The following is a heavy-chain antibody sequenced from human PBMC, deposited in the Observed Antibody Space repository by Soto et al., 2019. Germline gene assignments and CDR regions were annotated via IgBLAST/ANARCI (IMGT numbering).Heavy chain of an antibody. CDR2: MNPNSGNT. CDR1: GYTFTSYD. D-gene: IGHD3-10*01. V-gene: IGHV1-8*01. J-gene: IGHJ6*03. CDR3: ARTAARWFGEYGTHYYYYMDV. Sequence: QVQLVQSGAEVKKPGASVKVSCKASGYTFTSYDINWVRQATGQGREWMGLMNPNSGNTGYAQKFQGRVTMTRNTSVSTAYMELSSLRSEDTAVYYCARTAARWFGEYGTHYYYYMDVWGKGTTVTVSS.